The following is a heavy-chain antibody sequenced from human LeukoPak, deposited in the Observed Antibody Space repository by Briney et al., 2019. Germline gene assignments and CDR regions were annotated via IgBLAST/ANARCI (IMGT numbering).Heavy chain of an antibody. CDR2: IFPSGGEI. Sequence: GGSLRLSCAASGFTFSTFSMIWVRQPPGKGLEWVSSIFPSGGEIHYADSVSGRFTISRDNAKNSLSLLMDSLRAEDTARYYSARDGVQFGGAQAFDIWGQGTMVTVSS. J-gene: IGHJ3*02. CDR1: GFTFSTFS. V-gene: IGHV3-21*01. D-gene: IGHD3-10*01. CDR3: ARDGVQFGGAQAFDI.